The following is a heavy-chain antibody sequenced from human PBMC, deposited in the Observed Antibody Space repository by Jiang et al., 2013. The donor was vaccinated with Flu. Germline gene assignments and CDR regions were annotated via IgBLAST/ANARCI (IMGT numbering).Heavy chain of an antibody. CDR2: IYYSGTT. CDR3: ASFGPLAVGAHRWAFDS. CDR1: GVSINSYY. V-gene: IGHV4-59*01. Sequence: SGSGLVKPSETLSLNCTVSGVSINSYYWNWIRQPPGKGLEWIGYIYYSGTTFYNPSLKSRVTISVDTSKNQFSLSLRSVTAADTAVYYCASFGPLAVGAHRWAFDSWGQGALVT. J-gene: IGHJ5*01. D-gene: IGHD3-16*01.